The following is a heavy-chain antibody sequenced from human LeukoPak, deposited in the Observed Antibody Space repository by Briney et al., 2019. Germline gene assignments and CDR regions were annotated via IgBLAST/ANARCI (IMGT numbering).Heavy chain of an antibody. D-gene: IGHD2-2*01. J-gene: IGHJ5*02. V-gene: IGHV1-46*01. CDR2: INPSGGSA. CDR3: ARDSKTSSLADP. CDR1: GYTFTSYY. Sequence: ASVKVSCKAYGYTFTSYYIHWVRQAPGQGLEWMGIINPSGGSASYAQKFEGRVTMTRDTSTSTVYMELSSLRAEDTAVYYCARDSKTSSLADPWGQGTLVTVSS.